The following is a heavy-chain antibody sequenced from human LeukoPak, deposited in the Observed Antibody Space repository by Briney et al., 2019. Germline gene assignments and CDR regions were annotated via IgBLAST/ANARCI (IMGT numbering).Heavy chain of an antibody. Sequence: GGSLRLSCAASGFTFSSYSMNWVRQAPGKGLEWVSSISSSSSYIYYADSVKGRFTISRDNAKNSLYLQMNSLRAEDTAVYYCARGRRNGGMRWFDPWGQGTLVTVSS. CDR1: GFTFSSYS. CDR3: ARGRRNGGMRWFDP. CDR2: ISSSSSYI. D-gene: IGHD1-14*01. V-gene: IGHV3-21*01. J-gene: IGHJ5*02.